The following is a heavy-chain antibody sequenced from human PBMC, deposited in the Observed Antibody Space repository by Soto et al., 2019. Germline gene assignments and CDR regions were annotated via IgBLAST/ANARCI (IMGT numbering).Heavy chain of an antibody. CDR1: GASISTDGYY. Sequence: SETLSLTCTVSGASISTDGYYWSWIRQHPGKGLEWIGYIYYSGSTYYNPSLNSRVTISVDTSKNQFFLELNSVTAADTAVYYSATQSIDIEVWVQGTLVT. CDR2: IYYSGST. J-gene: IGHJ4*02. CDR3: ATQSIDIEV. V-gene: IGHV4-31*03. D-gene: IGHD2-21*01.